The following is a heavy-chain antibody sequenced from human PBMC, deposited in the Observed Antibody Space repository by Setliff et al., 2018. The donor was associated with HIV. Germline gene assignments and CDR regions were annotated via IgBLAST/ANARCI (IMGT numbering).Heavy chain of an antibody. Sequence: GGSLRLSCAASGFTFSIYNMNWVRRAPGKGLEWVSRIGRDGTVANYADSVKGRFTISRDNARNTLFLQMNSLGVEDTALYYCGRDVHDAAADNWGRGTLVTVSS. V-gene: IGHV3-74*01. CDR3: GRDVHDAAADN. CDR2: IGRDGTVA. J-gene: IGHJ4*02. CDR1: GFTFSIYN. D-gene: IGHD6-13*01.